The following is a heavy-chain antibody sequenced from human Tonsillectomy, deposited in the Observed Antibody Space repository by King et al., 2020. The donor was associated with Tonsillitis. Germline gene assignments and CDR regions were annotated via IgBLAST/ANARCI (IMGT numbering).Heavy chain of an antibody. CDR2: IYYSGST. J-gene: IGHJ4*02. D-gene: IGHD6-19*01. V-gene: IGHV4-59*01. CDR1: GGSISSYY. Sequence: VQLQESGPGLVKPPETLSLTCTVSGGSISSYYWSWIRQPPGKGLEWIGYIYYSGSTNYNPSLKVRVTISVDTSKNQFSLKLSSVTAADTAVYYCASNPSGWYYFDYWGQGTLVTVSS. CDR3: ASNPSGWYYFDY.